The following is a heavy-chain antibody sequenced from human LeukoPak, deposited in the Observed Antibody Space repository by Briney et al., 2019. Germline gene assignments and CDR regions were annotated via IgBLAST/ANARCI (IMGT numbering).Heavy chain of an antibody. CDR1: GGSISSGGHS. CDR2: IYYSGST. CDR3: ARGHYVSGSHFDY. Sequence: SETLSLTCTVSGGSISSGGHSWNWIRQHPGKGLGWIGFIYYSGSTHYNPSLKSRVTISVDTSKNQFSLNLNSVTAADTAVYFCARGHYVSGSHFDYWGQGTLVTVSS. V-gene: IGHV4-31*03. D-gene: IGHD3-10*01. J-gene: IGHJ4*02.